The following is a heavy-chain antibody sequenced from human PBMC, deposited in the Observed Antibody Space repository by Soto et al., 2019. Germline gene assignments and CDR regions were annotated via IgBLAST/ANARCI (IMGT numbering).Heavy chain of an antibody. CDR2: IKSKTDGGKT. J-gene: IGHJ4*02. CDR1: GFTFSNAW. Sequence: GGSLRLSCAASGFTFSNAWMNWVRQAPGKGLEWVGRIKSKTDGGKTDYAAPVKGRFTISRDDSKNTLYLQMNSLKTEDAAVYYCTTGDSGSYYEENYFDYWGQGTLVTVSS. CDR3: TTGDSGSYYEENYFDY. V-gene: IGHV3-15*07. D-gene: IGHD1-26*01.